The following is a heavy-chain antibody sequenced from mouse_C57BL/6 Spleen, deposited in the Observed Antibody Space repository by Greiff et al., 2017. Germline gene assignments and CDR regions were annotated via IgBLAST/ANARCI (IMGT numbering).Heavy chain of an antibody. D-gene: IGHD1-1*01. CDR3: ARSITTVGYFDY. Sequence: VKLMESGPELVKPGASVKISCKASGYAFSSSWMNWVKQRPGKGLEWIGRIYPGDGDTNYNGKFKGKATLTADKSSSTAHMQLSSLTSEDSAVYFCARSITTVGYFDYWGQGTTLTVSS. CDR2: IYPGDGDT. J-gene: IGHJ2*01. V-gene: IGHV1-82*01. CDR1: GYAFSSSW.